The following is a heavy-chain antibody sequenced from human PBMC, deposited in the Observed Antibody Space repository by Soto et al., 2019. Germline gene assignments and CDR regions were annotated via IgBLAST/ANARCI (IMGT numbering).Heavy chain of an antibody. D-gene: IGHD3-16*01. V-gene: IGHV4-39*01. CDR3: ARLDDYVWGSDY. CDR2: IYYSGST. CDR1: GGSISSSSYY. Sequence: KPSETLSLTCTVSGGSISSSSYYWGWIRQPPGKGLEWIGSIYYSGSTYYNPSLKSRVTISVDTSKNQFSLKLSSVTAADTAVYYCARLDDYVWGSDYWGQGTLVTVSS. J-gene: IGHJ4*02.